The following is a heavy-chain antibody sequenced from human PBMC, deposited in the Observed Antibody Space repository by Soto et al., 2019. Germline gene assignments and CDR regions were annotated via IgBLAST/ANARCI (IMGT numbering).Heavy chain of an antibody. J-gene: IGHJ4*02. CDR2: VYYTGTT. V-gene: IGHV4-61*01. CDR3: DRGGITWTQYFFAY. CDR1: GDSVSNTNYF. D-gene: IGHD5-18*01. Sequence: SETLSLTCTVSGDSVSNTNYFWSWIRQPPGKGLEWIGYVYYTGTTDYNPSFKSSVTMSIDPSKNKFSLKVNSVTAADTAVYFCDRGGITWTQYFFAYCGQGAPVTVSS.